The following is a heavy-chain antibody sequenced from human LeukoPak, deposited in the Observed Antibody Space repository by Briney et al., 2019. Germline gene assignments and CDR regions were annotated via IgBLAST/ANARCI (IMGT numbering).Heavy chain of an antibody. CDR1: GYTFSGYL. Sequence: ASVKVSCKASGYTFSGYLIHWVRQAPGQGLEWMGWINPNSGGTNSARRFQGRVTMTRDTSINTSYMELSSLRSDDTAVYYCARMRSQDNYYDSSGYYETYDYWCQGTLVTVSS. J-gene: IGHJ4*02. D-gene: IGHD3-22*01. V-gene: IGHV1-2*02. CDR3: ARMRSQDNYYDSSGYYETYDY. CDR2: INPNSGGT.